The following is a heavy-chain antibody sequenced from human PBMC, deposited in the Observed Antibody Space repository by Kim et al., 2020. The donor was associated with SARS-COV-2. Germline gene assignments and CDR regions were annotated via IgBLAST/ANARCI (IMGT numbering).Heavy chain of an antibody. CDR2: IKSKIDGGTT. D-gene: IGHD3-10*01. Sequence: GGSLRLSCAASGFSCSNAWMTWVRQAPGKGLEWVGRIKSKIDGGTTDYAAPVKGRFTISREDSKNTLYLQMNSLKTEDTAVYYCSTLIGYYGSGSYYRSNDYWGQGTLVTVSS. CDR3: STLIGYYGSGSYYRSNDY. V-gene: IGHV3-15*01. J-gene: IGHJ4*02. CDR1: GFSCSNAW.